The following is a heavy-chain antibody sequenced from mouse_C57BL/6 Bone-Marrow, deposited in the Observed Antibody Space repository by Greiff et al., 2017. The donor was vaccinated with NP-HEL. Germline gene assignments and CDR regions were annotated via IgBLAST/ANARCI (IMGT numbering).Heavy chain of an antibody. CDR2: INPSNGGT. D-gene: IGHD2-2*01. V-gene: IGHV1-53*01. CDR3: AREGRWLRRGYWYFDA. Sequence: QVQLKQPGTELVKPGTSVKLSCKSSGYTFTSYWMHWVKQRPGQGLEWIGNINPSNGGTNYNEKFKSKATLTVDKSSSTAYMQLSSLTSDDSAVYYCAREGRWLRRGYWYFDAWDTGTTVTVSS. J-gene: IGHJ1*03. CDR1: GYTFTSYW.